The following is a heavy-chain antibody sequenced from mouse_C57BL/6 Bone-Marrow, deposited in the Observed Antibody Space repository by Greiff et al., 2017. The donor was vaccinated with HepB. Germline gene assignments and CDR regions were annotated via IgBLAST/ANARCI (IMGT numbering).Heavy chain of an antibody. J-gene: IGHJ2*01. D-gene: IGHD2-12*01. CDR2: ISGGGGNT. CDR1: GFTFSSYT. V-gene: IGHV5-9*01. CDR3: ARKDYIDY. Sequence: EVQVVESGGGLVKPGGSLKLSCAASGFTFSSYTMSWVRQTPEKRLEWVATISGGGGNTYYPDSVKGRFTISRDNAKNTLYLQMSSLRSEDTALYYCARKDYIDYWGQGTTLTVSS.